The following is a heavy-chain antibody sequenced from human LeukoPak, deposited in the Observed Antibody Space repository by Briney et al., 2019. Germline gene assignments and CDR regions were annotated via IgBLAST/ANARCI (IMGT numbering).Heavy chain of an antibody. D-gene: IGHD2-21*02. Sequence: ASVKVSCKASGYTFTGYYMHWVRQAPGQGLEWMGRINPNSGGTNYAQKFQGRVTMTRDTSISTAYMEPSRLRSDDTAVYYCASDSHIVVVTAIHRYFQHWGQGTLVTVSS. CDR3: ASDSHIVVVTAIHRYFQH. CDR1: GYTFTGYY. V-gene: IGHV1-2*06. J-gene: IGHJ1*01. CDR2: INPNSGGT.